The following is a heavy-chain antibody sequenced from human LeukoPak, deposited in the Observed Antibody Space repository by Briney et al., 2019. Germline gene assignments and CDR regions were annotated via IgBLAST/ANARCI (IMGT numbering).Heavy chain of an antibody. Sequence: GGSLRLSCAASGFTFTSYAMTWVRQAPGKGLEWVSYISSISTTIIYADSVKGRFTVSRDNAKNSLYLQMNSLRAEDTAVYYCARELETTLDYWGQGTLVTVSS. J-gene: IGHJ4*02. CDR2: ISSISTTI. CDR1: GFTFTSYA. V-gene: IGHV3-48*04. CDR3: ARELETTLDY. D-gene: IGHD1-14*01.